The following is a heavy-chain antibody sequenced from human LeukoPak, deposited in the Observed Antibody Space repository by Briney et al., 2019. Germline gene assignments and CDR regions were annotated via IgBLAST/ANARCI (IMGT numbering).Heavy chain of an antibody. V-gene: IGHV3-23*01. Sequence: AGGSLRLSCAASGFAFSSYDMNWVRQAAGKGLEWVSQISGTGDNSDYADSVKGRFTISRDNSKRTLYLQLNNLRVEDTAIYYCAFPAHRWLVRGAFDIWGQGTVVTVSS. CDR2: ISGTGDNS. J-gene: IGHJ3*02. CDR1: GFAFSSYD. D-gene: IGHD6-19*01. CDR3: AFPAHRWLVRGAFDI.